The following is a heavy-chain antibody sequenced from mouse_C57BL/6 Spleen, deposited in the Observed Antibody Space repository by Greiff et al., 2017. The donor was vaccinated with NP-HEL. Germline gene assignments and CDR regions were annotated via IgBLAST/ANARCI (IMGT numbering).Heavy chain of an antibody. CDR1: GFSLTSYG. CDR2: IWSGGST. CDR3: ARNNYYGTYYYAMDY. V-gene: IGHV2-2*01. J-gene: IGHJ4*01. D-gene: IGHD1-1*01. Sequence: QVQLKQSGPGLVQPSQSLSIPCTVSGFSLTSYGVHWVRQSPGKGLEWLGVIWSGGSTDYNAAFISRLSISKDNSKSQVFFKMNSLQADDTAIYYCARNNYYGTYYYAMDYWGQGTSVTVSS.